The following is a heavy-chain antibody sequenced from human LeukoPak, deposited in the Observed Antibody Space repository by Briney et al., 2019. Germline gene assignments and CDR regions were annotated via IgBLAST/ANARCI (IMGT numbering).Heavy chain of an antibody. CDR2: IYYSGST. V-gene: IGHV4-39*01. D-gene: IGHD6-13*01. Sequence: PSETLSLTCTVSGGSISSSSYYWGWIRQPPGKGLEWIGSIYYSGSTYYNPSLKSRVTISVDTSKNQFSPKLSSVTDADTAVYYCARHRKIAAPLDYWGQGTLVTVSS. CDR3: ARHRKIAAPLDY. CDR1: GGSISSSSYY. J-gene: IGHJ4*02.